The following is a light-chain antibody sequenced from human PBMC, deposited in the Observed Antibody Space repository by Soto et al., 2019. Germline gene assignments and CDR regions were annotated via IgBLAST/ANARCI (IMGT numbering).Light chain of an antibody. V-gene: IGKV3-15*01. CDR1: QSVSSN. CDR2: GAS. J-gene: IGKJ1*01. CDR3: QQYNNWPRT. Sequence: EIVMTQSPATLSVSPGERATLSCRASQSVSSNLAWYQQRPGQAPRLLIYGASTRATGIPARFSGSGPGTEFTLTISSLQSEDFAVYSCQQYNNWPRTFGQGTKVDIK.